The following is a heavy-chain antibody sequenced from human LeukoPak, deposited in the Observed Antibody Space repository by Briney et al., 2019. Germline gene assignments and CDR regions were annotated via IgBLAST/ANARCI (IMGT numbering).Heavy chain of an antibody. CDR1: GYTLTELS. D-gene: IGHD3-22*01. J-gene: IGHJ4*02. V-gene: IGHV1-24*01. Sequence: ASVKVSCKVSGYTLTELSMHWVRQAPGKGLEWMRGFDPEDGETIYAQKFQGRVTMTEDTSTDTAYMELSSLRSEDTAVYYCATMYYYDSSGYLVFVDYWGQGTLVTVSS. CDR2: FDPEDGET. CDR3: ATMYYYDSSGYLVFVDY.